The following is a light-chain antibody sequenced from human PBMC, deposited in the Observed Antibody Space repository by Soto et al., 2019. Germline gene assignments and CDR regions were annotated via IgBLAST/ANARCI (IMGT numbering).Light chain of an antibody. Sequence: DIEMTQSPSTLSASVGDRVTITCRATQSLNIWLAWYQQKPGKAPKLLISKASSLESGVPSRFSGSGSGTEFGLTISSLQPDDFAIYYCQQYKAYPYTFGQGTKLEMK. CDR3: QQYKAYPYT. CDR2: KAS. CDR1: QSLNIW. J-gene: IGKJ2*01. V-gene: IGKV1-5*03.